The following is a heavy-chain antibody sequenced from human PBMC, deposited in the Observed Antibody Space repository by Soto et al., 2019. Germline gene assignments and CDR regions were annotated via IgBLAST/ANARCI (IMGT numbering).Heavy chain of an antibody. CDR1: GGTFSSYA. CDR3: ASRRYCSGGSCYDFDY. J-gene: IGHJ4*02. V-gene: IGHV1-69*06. D-gene: IGHD2-15*01. Sequence: SVKVSCKASGGTFSSYAMSWGRQAPGQGLEWMGGIIPIFGTANYAQKFQGRVTITADKSTSTAYMELSSLRSEDTAVYYCASRRYCSGGSCYDFDYWGQGTLVTVSS. CDR2: IIPIFGTA.